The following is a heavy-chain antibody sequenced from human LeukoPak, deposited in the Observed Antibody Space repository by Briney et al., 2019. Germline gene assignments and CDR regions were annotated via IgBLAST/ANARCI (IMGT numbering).Heavy chain of an antibody. Sequence: ASVKVSCKASGYTFSSYGITWVRQAPGQGLEWMGWISGYDGDSNYAQKFQGRVSMTTDTSTTTAYMELRSLRSDDTAFYYCAIDRVKQWEKLDIDYWGQGTLVTVSS. D-gene: IGHD1-26*01. CDR3: AIDRVKQWEKLDIDY. V-gene: IGHV1-18*01. CDR2: ISGYDGDS. J-gene: IGHJ4*02. CDR1: GYTFSSYG.